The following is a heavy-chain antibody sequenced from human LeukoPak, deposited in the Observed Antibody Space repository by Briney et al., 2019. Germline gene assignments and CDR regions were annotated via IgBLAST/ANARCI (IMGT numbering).Heavy chain of an antibody. CDR1: GFTFSSYA. J-gene: IGHJ4*02. Sequence: GGSLRLSCAASGFTFSSYAMSWVRQAPGKGLEWVSTISGSGGSTYYADSVKGRFTISRDNSKNTLYLQMNSLRAEDTAVYYCARVSGCSGGSCYFDYWGQGTLVTVSS. CDR3: ARVSGCSGGSCYFDY. D-gene: IGHD2-15*01. CDR2: ISGSGGST. V-gene: IGHV3-23*01.